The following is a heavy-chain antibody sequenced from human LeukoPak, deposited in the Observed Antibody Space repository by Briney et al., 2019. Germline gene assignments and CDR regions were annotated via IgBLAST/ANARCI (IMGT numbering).Heavy chain of an antibody. CDR3: ARIGSAAFTDY. J-gene: IGHJ4*02. V-gene: IGHV3-23*01. Sequence: QSGGSLRLSCAGSGFSFATYAMNWVSQAPGKWMEWVSAISDSGGAIFYADSVKGRFTMSRDNSKNSLFLQMNSLRAEDTALYYCARIGSAAFTDYWGQGTLVTVSS. CDR2: ISDSGGAI. D-gene: IGHD3-3*02. CDR1: GFSFATYA.